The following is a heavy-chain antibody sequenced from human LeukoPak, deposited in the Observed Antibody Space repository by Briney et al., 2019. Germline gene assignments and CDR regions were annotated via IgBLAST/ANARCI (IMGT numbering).Heavy chain of an antibody. J-gene: IGHJ4*02. CDR1: GFTFSRYD. CDR3: AKHITGTNSPFDY. V-gene: IGHV3-23*01. Sequence: PGGSLRLSCAAPGFTFSRYDMTWVRQAPGKGLEWVSTISTSGDSTYHADSVKGRFTISRDNSKNTLYLQMNSLRADDTAVYYCAKHITGTNSPFDYWAQGTLVTVSS. D-gene: IGHD1-20*01. CDR2: ISTSGDST.